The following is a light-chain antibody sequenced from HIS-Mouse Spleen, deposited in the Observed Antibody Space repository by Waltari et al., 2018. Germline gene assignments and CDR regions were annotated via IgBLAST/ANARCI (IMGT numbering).Light chain of an antibody. CDR3: QQLNSYPPT. CDR2: AAS. Sequence: DIQLTQSPSFLSASVGARVTITCRASQGIISYLAWYQQKPGKAPKLLIYAASTLKSGVPSRFSGSGSGTEFTLTISSLQPEDFATYYCQQLNSYPPTFGQGTKVEIK. J-gene: IGKJ1*01. CDR1: QGIISY. V-gene: IGKV1-9*01.